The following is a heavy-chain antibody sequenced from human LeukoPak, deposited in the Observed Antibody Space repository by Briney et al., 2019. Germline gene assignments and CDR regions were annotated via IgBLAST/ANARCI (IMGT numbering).Heavy chain of an antibody. V-gene: IGHV4-34*01. CDR1: GGSFSGYY. CDR3: GAAAGQPRSYYYYYGMDV. J-gene: IGHJ6*02. CDR2: INHSGST. D-gene: IGHD6-13*01. Sequence: SETLSLTCAVYGGSFSGYYWSWIRQPPGKGLEWIGEINHSGSTNYNPSLKSRVTISVDTSKNQFSLKLSSVTAADTAVYYCGAAAGQPRSYYYYYGMDVWGQGTTVTVSS.